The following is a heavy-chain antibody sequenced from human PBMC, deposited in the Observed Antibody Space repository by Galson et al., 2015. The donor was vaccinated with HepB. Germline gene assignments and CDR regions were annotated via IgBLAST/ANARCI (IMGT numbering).Heavy chain of an antibody. CDR1: GFTFSSYA. V-gene: IGHV3-23*01. CDR3: AKDSLYCSGGSCYPECIDY. CDR2: ISGSGGST. J-gene: IGHJ4*02. D-gene: IGHD2-15*01. Sequence: SLRLSCAASGFTFSSYAMSWVRQAPGKGLEWVSAISGSGGSTYYADSVKGRFTISRDNSKNTLYLQMNSLRTEDTAVYYCAKDSLYCSGGSCYPECIDYRGQGTLVTVSS.